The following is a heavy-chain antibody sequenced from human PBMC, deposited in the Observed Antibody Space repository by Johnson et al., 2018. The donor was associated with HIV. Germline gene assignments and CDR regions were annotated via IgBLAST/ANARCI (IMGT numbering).Heavy chain of an antibody. V-gene: IGHV3-23*04. D-gene: IGHD1-26*01. CDR1: GFTFSSYA. CDR3: TVHSGKRTDHDAFDI. Sequence: VQLVESGGGVVQPGGSLRLSCAASGFTFSSYAMSWVRQAPGKGLAWVATIIGSGGNTYYAESVKGRFPISRDNSKNTLYLQMNSLRAEETAVFYCTVHSGKRTDHDAFDIWGQGTMVTVSS. J-gene: IGHJ3*02. CDR2: IIGSGGNT.